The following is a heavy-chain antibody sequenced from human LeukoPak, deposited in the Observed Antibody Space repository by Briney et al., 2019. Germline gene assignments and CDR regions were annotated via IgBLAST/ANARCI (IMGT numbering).Heavy chain of an antibody. D-gene: IGHD1-14*01. Sequence: GGSLRLPCAASGFTVITNDMTWVRQAPGKGLEWVSVLYSDGNTKYADSVQGRFTISRDNSKNTLYLERNSLSPDDTAVYYCARGVEPLAANTLAYWGQGTLVTVSS. CDR2: LYSDGNT. J-gene: IGHJ4*02. V-gene: IGHV3-53*01. CDR1: GFTVITND. CDR3: ARGVEPLAANTLAY.